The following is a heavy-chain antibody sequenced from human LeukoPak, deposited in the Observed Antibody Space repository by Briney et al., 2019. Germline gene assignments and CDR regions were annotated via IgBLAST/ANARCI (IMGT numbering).Heavy chain of an antibody. CDR1: GYTFTGYY. CDR3: ARQEVTTYYFDY. Sequence: ASVKVSCKASGYTFTGYYMHWVRQAPGQGLEWMGWINPNSGGTNYAQKFKGRVTMTTDTSTNTAYMELRSLGSDDTAVYYCARQEVTTYYFDYWGQGTLVTVSS. D-gene: IGHD4-17*01. V-gene: IGHV1-2*02. J-gene: IGHJ4*02. CDR2: INPNSGGT.